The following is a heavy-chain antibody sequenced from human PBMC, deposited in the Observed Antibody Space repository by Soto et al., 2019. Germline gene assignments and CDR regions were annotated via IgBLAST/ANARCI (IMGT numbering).Heavy chain of an antibody. CDR2: ISSSGSTL. Sequence: PGGSLRLSCAASGFIFNNYYMSWIRQAPGKGLEWVSYISSSGSTLYYADSVKGRFTISRDNPKNSLYLQMKSLRAEDSASYYCAKEDTSSGSLDYWGQGALVTVSS. D-gene: IGHD6-19*01. J-gene: IGHJ4*02. V-gene: IGHV3-11*01. CDR3: AKEDTSSGSLDY. CDR1: GFIFNNYY.